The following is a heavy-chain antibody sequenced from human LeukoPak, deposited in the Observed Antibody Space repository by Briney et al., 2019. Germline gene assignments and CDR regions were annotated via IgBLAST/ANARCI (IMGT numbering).Heavy chain of an antibody. CDR3: ARDNPTWGY. CDR2: IKQDGSEK. V-gene: IGHV3-7*01. Sequence: PGGSLRLSCAASGFTFSNYRMSWVRQAPGKGLEWVASIKQDGSEKDYVDSVKGRFTISRDNAKNSLYLQMNSLRVEDTAVYYCARDNPTWGYWGRGPLVIVS. D-gene: IGHD3-16*01. J-gene: IGHJ4*02. CDR1: GFTFSNYR.